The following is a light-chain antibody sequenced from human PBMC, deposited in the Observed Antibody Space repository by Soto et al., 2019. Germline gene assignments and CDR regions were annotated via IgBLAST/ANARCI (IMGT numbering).Light chain of an antibody. J-gene: IGLJ2*01. Sequence: QSVLTQPASVSGSPGQSITISCTRTSSDVGAYNYVSWYQHLPGKAPKLMIYEVTNRPSGVSNRFSGSQSGNTASLTISGLQAEDEADYYCSSYTTRSTVVFGGGTKLTVL. CDR2: EVT. CDR1: SSDVGAYNY. V-gene: IGLV2-14*01. CDR3: SSYTTRSTVV.